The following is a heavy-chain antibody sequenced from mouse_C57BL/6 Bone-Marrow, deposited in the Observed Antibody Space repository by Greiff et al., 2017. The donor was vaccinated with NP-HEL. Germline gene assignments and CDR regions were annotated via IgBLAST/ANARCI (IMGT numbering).Heavy chain of an antibody. Sequence: EVQVVESGGDLVKPGGSLKLSCAASGFTFSSYGMSWVRQTPDKRLEWVATISSGGSYTYYLDSVKGRFTISRDNAKNTLYLQMSSLKSEDTAMYYCASSGDYWGQGTTLTVSS. CDR2: ISSGGSYT. CDR1: GFTFSSYG. J-gene: IGHJ2*01. V-gene: IGHV5-6*01. CDR3: ASSGDY.